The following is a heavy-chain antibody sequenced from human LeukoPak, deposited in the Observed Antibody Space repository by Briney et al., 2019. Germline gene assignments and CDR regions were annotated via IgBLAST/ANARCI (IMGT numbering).Heavy chain of an antibody. CDR2: IYYSGST. V-gene: IGHV4-59*08. D-gene: IGHD6-13*01. Sequence: SETLSLTCTVSGGSISSYYWSWIRQPPGKGLEWIGYIYYSGSTNYNPSLKSRVTISVDTSNNQFSLKLSSVTAADTAVYYCASLPVGAAAGSRPFDYWGQGTLVTVSS. CDR3: ASLPVGAAAGSRPFDY. J-gene: IGHJ4*02. CDR1: GGSISSYY.